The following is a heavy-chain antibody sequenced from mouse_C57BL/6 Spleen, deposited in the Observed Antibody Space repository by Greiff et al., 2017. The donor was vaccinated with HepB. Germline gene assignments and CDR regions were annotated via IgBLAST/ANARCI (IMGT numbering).Heavy chain of an antibody. CDR1: GYTFTDYY. D-gene: IGHD1-1*01. CDR3: AREGGYYGSSYAWFAY. J-gene: IGHJ3*01. V-gene: IGHV1-76*01. CDR2: IYPGSGNT. Sequence: VKLLESGAELVRPGASVKLSCKASGYTFTDYYINWVKQRPGQGLEWIARIYPGSGNTYYNEKFKGKATLTAEKSSSTAYMQLSSLTSEDSAVYFCAREGGYYGSSYAWFAYWGQGTLVTVSA.